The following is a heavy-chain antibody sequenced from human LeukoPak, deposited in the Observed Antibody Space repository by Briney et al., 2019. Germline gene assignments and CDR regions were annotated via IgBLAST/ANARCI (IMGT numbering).Heavy chain of an antibody. D-gene: IGHD2-2*01. CDR1: GYTFTSYG. V-gene: IGHV1-18*01. J-gene: IGHJ4*02. Sequence: GASVKVSCKASGYTFTSYGISWVRQAPGQGLEWMGWISAYNGNTNYAQKPQGRVTMTTDTSTITAYMELRSLRSDDTAVYYCARVGKVPAARALVDYWGQGTLVTVSS. CDR2: ISAYNGNT. CDR3: ARVGKVPAARALVDY.